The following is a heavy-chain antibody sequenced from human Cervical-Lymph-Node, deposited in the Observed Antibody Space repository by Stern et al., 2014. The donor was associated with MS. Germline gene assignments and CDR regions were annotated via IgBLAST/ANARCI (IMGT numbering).Heavy chain of an antibody. D-gene: IGHD6-6*01. CDR3: ARDAYSSSSGFYYGMDV. V-gene: IGHV1-8*01. J-gene: IGHJ6*02. Sequence: QVQLVESGAEVKKPGASVKVSCKASGYTFTSYDINWVRQATGQGLEWMGWMNPNSGNTGYAHKVQGRATMTRNTSIRTPFMELSSLGSEDTAVYYCARDAYSSSSGFYYGMDVWGQGTTVTVSS. CDR1: GYTFTSYD. CDR2: MNPNSGNT.